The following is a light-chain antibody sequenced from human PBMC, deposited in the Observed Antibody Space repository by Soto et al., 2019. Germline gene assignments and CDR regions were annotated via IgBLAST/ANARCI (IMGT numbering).Light chain of an antibody. CDR1: QSLLYSNGNNY. CDR3: MQALQTPIT. V-gene: IGKV2-28*01. CDR2: LAS. Sequence: DLVMTQSPLSLPVTPGEPASISCRSSQSLLYSNGNNYLDWYLQKPGQSPQLLLYLASNRASGVPDRFSGSGSGTDFTLKISRVEAEDVGVYYCMQALQTPITFGQGTRLEIK. J-gene: IGKJ5*01.